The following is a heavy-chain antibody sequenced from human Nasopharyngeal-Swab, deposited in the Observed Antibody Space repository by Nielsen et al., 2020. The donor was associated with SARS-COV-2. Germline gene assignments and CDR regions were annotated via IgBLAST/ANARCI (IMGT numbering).Heavy chain of an antibody. D-gene: IGHD2-2*01. V-gene: IGHV1-2*06. CDR2: INPNSGGT. Sequence: ASVKVSCKASGYTFTGYYMHWVRQAPGQGLEWMGRINPNSGGTNYAQKFQGRVTMTRDTSISTAYMELSRLRFDDTAVYYCARADLGYCSSTSCYPPNCYYYGMDVWGQGTTVTVSS. CDR1: GYTFTGYY. J-gene: IGHJ6*02. CDR3: ARADLGYCSSTSCYPPNCYYYGMDV.